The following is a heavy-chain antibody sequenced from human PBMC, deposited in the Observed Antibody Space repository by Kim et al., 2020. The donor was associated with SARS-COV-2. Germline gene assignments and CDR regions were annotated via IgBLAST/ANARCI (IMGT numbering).Heavy chain of an antibody. J-gene: IGHJ4*02. V-gene: IGHV3-7*04. Sequence: IGKYHVYTGTGRFTISRDNAKNSLYLQMNSLRAEDTAVYYCARGAGPSGYWGQGTLVTVSS. CDR3: ARGAGPSGY. CDR2: IGK. D-gene: IGHD3-10*01.